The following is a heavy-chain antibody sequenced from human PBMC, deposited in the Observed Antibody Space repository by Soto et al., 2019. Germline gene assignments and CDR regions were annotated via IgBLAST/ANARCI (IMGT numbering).Heavy chain of an antibody. CDR3: AREVVLTEWYFDN. Sequence: QVQVLESGGGVVQPGGARRISAATSGFTFSDYSMHWLRQTPGKGLEWVAVTSSTGGTKFYADSVRGRFTVARDNSKNTLYLHMNSLRPADTAVYYCAREVVLTEWYFDNWGQGILVTVSS. CDR1: GFTFSDYS. CDR2: TSSTGGTK. V-gene: IGHV3-30-3*01. J-gene: IGHJ4*02. D-gene: IGHD2-21*01.